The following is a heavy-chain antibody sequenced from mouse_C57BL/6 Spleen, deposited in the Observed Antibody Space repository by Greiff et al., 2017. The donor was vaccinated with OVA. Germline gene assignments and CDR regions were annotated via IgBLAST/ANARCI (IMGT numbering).Heavy chain of an antibody. CDR2: IYPGDGDT. CDR3: ARWDSSWFAY. D-gene: IGHD3-2*02. V-gene: IGHV1-82*01. Sequence: QVQLQQSGPELVKPGASVKISCKASGYAFSSSWMNWVKQRPGKGLEWIGRIYPGDGDTNYNGKFKGKATLTADKSSSTAYMQLSSLTSEDSAVYCCARWDSSWFAYWGQGTLVTVSA. CDR1: GYAFSSSW. J-gene: IGHJ3*01.